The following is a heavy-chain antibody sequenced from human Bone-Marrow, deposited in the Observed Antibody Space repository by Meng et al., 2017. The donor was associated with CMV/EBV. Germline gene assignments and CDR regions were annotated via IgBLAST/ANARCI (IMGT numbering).Heavy chain of an antibody. V-gene: IGHV4-31*03. CDR2: IYYSGST. J-gene: IGHJ6*02. D-gene: IGHD1-26*01. Sequence: SETLSLTCTVSGGSISSGGYYWSWIRQHPGKGLEWIGYIYYSGSTYYNPSLKSRVTISVDTSKNQFSLKLSSVTAADTAVYYCARDLAYSGSYEDGMDVWGQGTTVTVSS. CDR3: ARDLAYSGSYEDGMDV. CDR1: GGSISSGGYY.